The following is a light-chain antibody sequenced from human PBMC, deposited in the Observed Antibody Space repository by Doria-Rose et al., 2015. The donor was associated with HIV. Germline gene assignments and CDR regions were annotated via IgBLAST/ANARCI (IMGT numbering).Light chain of an antibody. CDR3: QQYGTSRGT. V-gene: IGKV3-20*01. J-gene: IGKJ5*01. Sequence: TLSCRASQRVKSSYLAWYQQKPGQAPRLLIYDASTRATGIPDRFSGSGSGTDFTLTISRLEPEDVAVYYCQQYGTSRGTFGQGTRLEIK. CDR1: QRVKSSY. CDR2: DAS.